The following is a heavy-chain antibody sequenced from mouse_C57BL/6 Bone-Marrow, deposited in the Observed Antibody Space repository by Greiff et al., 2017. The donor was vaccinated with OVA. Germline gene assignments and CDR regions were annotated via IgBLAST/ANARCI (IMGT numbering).Heavy chain of an antibody. CDR2: ISYSGST. D-gene: IGHD2-4*01. CDR3: ASGYDYVRFAY. J-gene: IGHJ3*01. Sequence: EVQLQQSGPGMVKPSQSLSLTCTVTGYSITSGYDWHWIRHFPGNKLEWMGYISYSGSTNYYPSLKSRISITHDTSKNHFFLKLNSVTTEDTATYYYASGYDYVRFAYWGQGTLVTVSA. V-gene: IGHV3-1*01. CDR1: GYSITSGYD.